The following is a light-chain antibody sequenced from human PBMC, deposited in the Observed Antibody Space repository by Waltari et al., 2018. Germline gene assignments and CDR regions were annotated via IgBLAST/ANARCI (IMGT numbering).Light chain of an antibody. J-gene: IGLJ3*02. CDR1: SSDVLFYVY. Sequence: ALAQPNFRSKSPVDASSDFVTRTSSDVLFYVYLSWYQQNPGKAPTLMIYDVTKRPSGVSDRFSGSKSGNTASLTISGLQAEDEADYYCCSYTTSSAWVFGGGTKLTVL. CDR3: CSYTTSSAWV. V-gene: IGLV2-14*01. CDR2: DVT.